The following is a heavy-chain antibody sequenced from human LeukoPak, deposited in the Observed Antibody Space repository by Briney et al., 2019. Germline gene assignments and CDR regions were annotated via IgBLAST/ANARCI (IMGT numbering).Heavy chain of an antibody. CDR1: GFPFSRYS. V-gene: IGHV3-21*01. CDR3: ARDSVVVTATTYYYYYYMDV. CDR2: IISSSSYI. D-gene: IGHD2-21*02. Sequence: GGALRLSFAASGFPFSRYSMNWVRPAPGKGVEWVSSIISSSSYIYYADSVKGRFTISRDNAKNSLYLQMNSLRAEDTAVYYCARDSVVVTATTYYYYYYMDVWGKGTTVTVSS. J-gene: IGHJ6*03.